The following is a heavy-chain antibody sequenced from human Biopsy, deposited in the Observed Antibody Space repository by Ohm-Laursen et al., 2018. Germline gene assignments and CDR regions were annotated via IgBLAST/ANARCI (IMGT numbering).Heavy chain of an antibody. Sequence: GSLRLSCAVSGLIFSDYYMSWIRQAPGKGLEWIAYISARDGVVYYADSVKGRFTISRDNTNNSLYLQMTSLRPEDTAVFYCARGKYKDFSTGLPRPYHYTLDFWGPGTTVTVSS. D-gene: IGHD3-22*01. V-gene: IGHV3-11*01. CDR1: GLIFSDYY. CDR3: ARGKYKDFSTGLPRPYHYTLDF. J-gene: IGHJ6*02. CDR2: ISARDGVV.